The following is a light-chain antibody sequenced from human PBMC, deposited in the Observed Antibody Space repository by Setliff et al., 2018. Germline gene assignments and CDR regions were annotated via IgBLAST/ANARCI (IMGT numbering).Light chain of an antibody. CDR3: CSYGRNRSYVYVL. CDR1: SSDIGTYNL. V-gene: IGLV2-23*02. Sequence: QSVLTQPASVSGSPGQSITISCTGSSSDIGTYNLVSWYQQHPGKAPQLLIYEVTRRPSGVSNRFSASKSGNTASLTISGLQAEDEADYFSCSYGRNRSYVYVLFGGGTK. J-gene: IGLJ2*01. CDR2: EVT.